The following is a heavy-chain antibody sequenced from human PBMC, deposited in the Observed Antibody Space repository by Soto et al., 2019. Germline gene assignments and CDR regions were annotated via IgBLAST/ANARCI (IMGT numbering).Heavy chain of an antibody. J-gene: IGHJ4*02. Sequence: GGSLRLSCAASGFTFSGSAMHWVRQASGKGLEWVGRIRSKANSYATAYAASVKGRFTISRDDSKNTAYLQMNSLKTEDTAVYYCTRLPDFTVTGVDYWGQGTLVTVSS. D-gene: IGHD4-4*01. V-gene: IGHV3-73*01. CDR3: TRLPDFTVTGVDY. CDR2: IRSKANSYAT. CDR1: GFTFSGSA.